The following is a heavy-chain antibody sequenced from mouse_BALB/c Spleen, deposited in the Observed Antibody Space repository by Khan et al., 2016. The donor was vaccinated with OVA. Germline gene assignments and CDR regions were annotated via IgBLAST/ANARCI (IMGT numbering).Heavy chain of an antibody. CDR1: GFSLSGYG. V-gene: IGHV2-6-7*01. CDR3: ARAYYGNYREAMDY. D-gene: IGHD2-10*01. Sequence: VELVESGPGLVAPSQSLSITCTVSGFSLSGYGVNWVRQPPGKGLEWLGMIWGDGSTDYNSALKSRLNLRKDNSKSQVFLKMNSLQTDDTASYYCARAYYGNYREAMDYWGQGTSVTVSS. J-gene: IGHJ4*01. CDR2: IWGDGST.